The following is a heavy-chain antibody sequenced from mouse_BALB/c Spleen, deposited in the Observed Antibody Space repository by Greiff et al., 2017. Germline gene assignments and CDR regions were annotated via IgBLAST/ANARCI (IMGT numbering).Heavy chain of an antibody. CDR2: IDPSNSET. D-gene: IGHD2-4*01. CDR3: ARAFYYDYDVAWFAY. J-gene: IGHJ3*01. Sequence: VQLQQSGPELVRPGASVKMSCKASGYTFTSYWMHWVKQRPGQGLEWIGMIDPSNSETRLNQKFKDKATLNVDKSSNTAYMQLSSLTSEDSAVYYCARAFYYDYDVAWFAYWGQGTLVTVSA. V-gene: IGHV1S127*01. CDR1: GYTFTSYW.